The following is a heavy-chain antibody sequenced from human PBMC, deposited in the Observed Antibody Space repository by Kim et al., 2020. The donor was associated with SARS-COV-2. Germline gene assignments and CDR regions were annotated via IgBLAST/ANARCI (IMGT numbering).Heavy chain of an antibody. Sequence: SQTLSLTCAISGDSVSSNSAAWNWLRQSPSRGLEWLGRTYYRSKWYNDYAVSVKSRITINPDTSKNQFSLQLNSVTPEDTAVYYCAREGYYGSGSYSPYYYYGMDVWGQGTTVTVSS. CDR3: AREGYYGSGSYSPYYYYGMDV. V-gene: IGHV6-1*01. J-gene: IGHJ6*02. CDR1: GDSVSSNSAA. CDR2: TYYRSKWYN. D-gene: IGHD3-10*01.